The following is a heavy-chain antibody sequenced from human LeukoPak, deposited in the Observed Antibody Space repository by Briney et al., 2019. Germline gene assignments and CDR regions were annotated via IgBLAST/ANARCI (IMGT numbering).Heavy chain of an antibody. CDR2: ISWNSGSI. D-gene: IGHD6-19*01. J-gene: IGHJ5*02. Sequence: PGGSLRLSCAASGFTFDDYAMHWVRQAPGKGLEWVSGISWNSGSIGYADSVKGRFTISRDNAKNSLYLQMNSLRAEDTAVYYCAKTAVAGTLYNWFDPWGQGTLVTVSS. CDR3: AKTAVAGTLYNWFDP. V-gene: IGHV3-9*01. CDR1: GFTFDDYA.